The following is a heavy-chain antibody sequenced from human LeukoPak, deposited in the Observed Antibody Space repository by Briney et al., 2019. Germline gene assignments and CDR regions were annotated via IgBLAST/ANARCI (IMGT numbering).Heavy chain of an antibody. D-gene: IGHD2-2*01. V-gene: IGHV3-64*01. CDR2: ISSNGGST. J-gene: IGHJ4*02. Sequence: GGSLRLSCAASGFTFSSYSMHWVRQAPGKGLEYVSAISSNGGSTYYANSVKGRFTISRDNSKNTLYLQMGSLRAEDMAVYYCAGALGYGSSTSCYGYWGQGTLVTVSS. CDR3: AGALGYGSSTSCYGY. CDR1: GFTFSSYS.